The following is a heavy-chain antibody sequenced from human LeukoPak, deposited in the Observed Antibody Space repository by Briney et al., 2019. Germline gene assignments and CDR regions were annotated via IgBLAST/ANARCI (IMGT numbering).Heavy chain of an antibody. CDR2: ISAYNGNT. J-gene: IGHJ4*02. V-gene: IGHV1-18*01. D-gene: IGHD6-13*01. Sequence: ASVKVSCKASGGTFSSYAISWVRQAPGQGLEWMGWISAYNGNTNYAQKLQGRVTMTTDTSTSTAYMELRSLRSDDTAVYYCARGAGSSWYRGGDFDYWGQGTLVTVSS. CDR1: GGTFSSYA. CDR3: ARGAGSSWYRGGDFDY.